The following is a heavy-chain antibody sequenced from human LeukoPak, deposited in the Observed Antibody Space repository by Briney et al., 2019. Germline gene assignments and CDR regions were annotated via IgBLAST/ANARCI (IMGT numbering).Heavy chain of an antibody. CDR1: GSSFNTYY. CDR2: IHTSGSA. Sequence: SETLSLTCSVSGSSFNTYYWSWIRQPAGKGLEWTGRIHTSGSADYSPSLQSRVTISVDMSKKEFSLKLTSVTAADTAVYYCARDIVYLIDEDYGWGQGILVTVSS. D-gene: IGHD4-17*01. V-gene: IGHV4-4*07. J-gene: IGHJ4*02. CDR3: ARDIVYLIDEDYG.